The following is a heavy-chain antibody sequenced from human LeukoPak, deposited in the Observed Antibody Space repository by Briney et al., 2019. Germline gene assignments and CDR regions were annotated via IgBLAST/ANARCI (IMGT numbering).Heavy chain of an antibody. CDR1: GFTFNRYA. J-gene: IGHJ4*02. CDR3: AKDMGDYGGL. V-gene: IGHV3-23*01. Sequence: GGSLRLSCAASGFTFNRYAMSWVRQAPGKGLEWVSGISGSGGSTYYADSVQGRFTISRDNSKNTLYLQMNSLRAEDTAVYYCAKDMGDYGGLWGQGTLVTVSS. CDR2: ISGSGGST. D-gene: IGHD4-17*01.